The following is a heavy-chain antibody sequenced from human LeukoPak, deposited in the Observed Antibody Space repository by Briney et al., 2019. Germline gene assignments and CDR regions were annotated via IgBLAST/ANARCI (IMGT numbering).Heavy chain of an antibody. Sequence: GGSLRLSCAASGFTFSTYSMNWVRQAPGKGLEWVTYIRSSSSYIYYADSVKGRFTISRDNSKNTLYLQMNGLRAEDTAVYFCARHQAMALDHFDLWRRGALVTVSS. J-gene: IGHJ4*02. CDR2: IRSSSSYI. CDR3: ARHQAMALDHFDL. D-gene: IGHD5-18*01. V-gene: IGHV3-21*04. CDR1: GFTFSTYS.